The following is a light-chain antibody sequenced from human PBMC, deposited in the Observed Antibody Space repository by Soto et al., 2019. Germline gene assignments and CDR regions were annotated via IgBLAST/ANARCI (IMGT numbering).Light chain of an antibody. J-gene: IGKJ2*01. Sequence: EIVLTQSPGTLSLSPGERATLSCRASQSICSSYLAWYQQKPGQAPRLLIYAASSRATGIPDRFSGSGSGTDFTLTISRLEPEDFAVYYCQQYGSSSYTFGQGTQLEIK. CDR3: QQYGSSSYT. V-gene: IGKV3-20*01. CDR2: AAS. CDR1: QSICSSY.